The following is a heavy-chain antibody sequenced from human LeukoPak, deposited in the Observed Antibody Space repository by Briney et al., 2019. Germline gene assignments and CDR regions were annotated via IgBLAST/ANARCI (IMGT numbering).Heavy chain of an antibody. Sequence: SVKVSCKASGGTFSSYAISWVRQAPGQGLEWMGGIIPIFGTANYAQKFQGRVTITADESTSTAYMELSSLRSEDTAVYYCARDEQWLVRTYYGMDVWGQGTTVTVPS. V-gene: IGHV1-69*13. CDR3: ARDEQWLVRTYYGMDV. CDR2: IIPIFGTA. CDR1: GGTFSSYA. D-gene: IGHD6-19*01. J-gene: IGHJ6*02.